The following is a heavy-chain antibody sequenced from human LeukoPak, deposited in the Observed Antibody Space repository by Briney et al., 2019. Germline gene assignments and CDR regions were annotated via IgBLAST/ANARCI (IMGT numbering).Heavy chain of an antibody. Sequence: PGGSLRLSCAASGFNFTSYWMHWVRQAPGKGLVWVSRINSDGSSTSYADSVTGRFTISRDNAKNTLYLQMNSLRAEDTAVYYCARVRYDFWSGYDNWFDPWGQGTLVTVSS. V-gene: IGHV3-74*01. CDR3: ARVRYDFWSGYDNWFDP. CDR2: INSDGSST. CDR1: GFNFTSYW. J-gene: IGHJ5*02. D-gene: IGHD3-3*01.